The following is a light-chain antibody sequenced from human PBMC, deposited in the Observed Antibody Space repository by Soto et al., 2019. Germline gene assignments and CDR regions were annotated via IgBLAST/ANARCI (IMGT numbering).Light chain of an antibody. CDR3: QQYGSVPIT. V-gene: IGKV3-20*01. Sequence: EIVLTQYPGTLYLSPGQRDTLSCRASQSVITSYLAWYQHKPGQAPRLLIYGASSRSTGIQDRCSGSESGADFTLPISSLEPEDFAVYYCQQYGSVPITFGGGTKVEIK. J-gene: IGKJ4*01. CDR2: GAS. CDR1: QSVITSY.